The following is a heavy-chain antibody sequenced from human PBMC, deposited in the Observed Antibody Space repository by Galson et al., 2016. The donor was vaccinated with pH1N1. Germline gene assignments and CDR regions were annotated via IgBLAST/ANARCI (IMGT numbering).Heavy chain of an antibody. Sequence: TLSLTCTVSGASISTTNYYWDWIRQPPGKGLEWIGSIYYSERTYYNLSLKSRVTISVDTSKNEFSLNLSSVTAADSAVYFCARRSGWPNWFDPWGQGTLVTVSS. CDR3: ARRSGWPNWFDP. CDR2: IYYSERT. CDR1: GASISTTNYY. V-gene: IGHV4-39*01. D-gene: IGHD6-19*01. J-gene: IGHJ5*02.